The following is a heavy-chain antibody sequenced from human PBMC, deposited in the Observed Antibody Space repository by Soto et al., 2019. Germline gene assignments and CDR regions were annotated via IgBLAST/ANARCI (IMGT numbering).Heavy chain of an antibody. Sequence: QVQLVESGGGVVQPGRSLRLSCAASGFTFSSYGMPGVRLAPGKGLEWVAVILYDGSNKYYADSVRGRFTVSRDNSKNTLYLHMSSLIVTDTAVYSWAREMGPLHPIFDSWCQGTLVTVSS. CDR3: AREMGPLHPIFDS. J-gene: IGHJ4*02. CDR2: ILYDGSNK. V-gene: IGHV3-33*01. CDR1: GFTFSSYG.